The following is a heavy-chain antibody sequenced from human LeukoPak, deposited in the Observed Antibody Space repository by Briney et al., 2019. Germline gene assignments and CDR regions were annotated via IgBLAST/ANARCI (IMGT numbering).Heavy chain of an antibody. D-gene: IGHD1-26*01. CDR3: ARSRAFNSGAFDP. CDR2: IYNGVNT. J-gene: IGHJ5*02. Sequence: SETLSLTCTVSGSSVSSASYWTWIRQPPGKGVEWIAHIYNGVNTNYNPSLKSRVTISVDTSKNQFSPRLNSVTAADTAVYYCARSRAFNSGAFDPWGQGSLVTVSS. V-gene: IGHV4-61*01. CDR1: GSSVSSASY.